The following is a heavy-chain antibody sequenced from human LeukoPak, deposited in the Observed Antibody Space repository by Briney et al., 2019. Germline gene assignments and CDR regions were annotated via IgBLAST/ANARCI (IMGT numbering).Heavy chain of an antibody. CDR1: GFTFSSYE. CDR2: ISSSGSTI. J-gene: IGHJ4*02. V-gene: IGHV3-48*03. Sequence: GGSLRLSCAASGFTFSSYEMNWVRQAPGKGLEWVSYISSSGSTIYYADSVKGRFTTSRDNAKNSLYLQMNSLRAEDTAVYYCARVTWKNSGFGYWGQGTLVTVSS. D-gene: IGHD1/OR15-1a*01. CDR3: ARVTWKNSGFGY.